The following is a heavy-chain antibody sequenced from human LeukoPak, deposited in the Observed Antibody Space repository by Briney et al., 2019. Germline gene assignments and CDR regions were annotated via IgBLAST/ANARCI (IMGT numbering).Heavy chain of an antibody. J-gene: IGHJ5*02. V-gene: IGHV3-23*01. CDR2: ISGSGGST. Sequence: GGSLRLSCAASGFTFSSYAMSWVRQAPGKGLEWVSDISGSGGSTYYADSVKGRFTISRDNSKNTLYLQMNSLRAEDTAEDYCAKDRHCSGGSCYSESPDRYWFDPWGQGTLVTVSS. CDR3: AKDRHCSGGSCYSESPDRYWFDP. D-gene: IGHD2-15*01. CDR1: GFTFSSYA.